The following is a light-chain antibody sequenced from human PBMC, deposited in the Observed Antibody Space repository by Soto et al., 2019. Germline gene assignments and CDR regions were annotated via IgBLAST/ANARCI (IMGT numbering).Light chain of an antibody. CDR3: QHYHCFPIT. Sequence: DIKMSLSLSTLSAYVGDRVTITCRASQSISIWLAWYQQRPGRAPRLLIYESTRLESGVPSTFSGSGSGTEFSLTISILRQDDVANYCCQHYHCFPITFGQRRLPAVK. V-gene: IGKV1-5*01. CDR2: EST. J-gene: IGKJ5*01. CDR1: QSISIW.